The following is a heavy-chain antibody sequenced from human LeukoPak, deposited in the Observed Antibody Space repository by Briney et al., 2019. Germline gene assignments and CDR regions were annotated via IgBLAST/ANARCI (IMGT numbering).Heavy chain of an antibody. Sequence: ASVKVSCKASGYTFTGYYMHWVRQAPGQGLEWMGWINPNSGGTNYAQKFQGRVTMTRDTSISTAYMELSRLRSDDTAVYYCARVASLGYCSGGSCLRFDPWGQGTLVTVSS. J-gene: IGHJ5*02. CDR1: GYTFTGYY. CDR3: ARVASLGYCSGGSCLRFDP. D-gene: IGHD2-15*01. V-gene: IGHV1-2*02. CDR2: INPNSGGT.